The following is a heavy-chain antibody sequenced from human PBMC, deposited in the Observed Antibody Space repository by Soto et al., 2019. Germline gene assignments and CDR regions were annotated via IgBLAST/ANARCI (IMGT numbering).Heavy chain of an antibody. V-gene: IGHV4-34*01. CDR1: GGSFSGYY. Sequence: SETLSLTCAVYGGSFSGYYWSWIRQPPGKGLEWIGEINHSGSTNYNPSLKSRVTISVDTSKNQFSLKLSSATAADTAVYYCARGSDSLDYWGQGTLVTVSS. CDR3: ARGSDSLDY. J-gene: IGHJ4*02. CDR2: INHSGST.